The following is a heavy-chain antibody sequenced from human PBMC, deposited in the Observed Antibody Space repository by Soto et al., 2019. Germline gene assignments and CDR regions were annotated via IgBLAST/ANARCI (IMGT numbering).Heavy chain of an antibody. J-gene: IGHJ4*02. V-gene: IGHV4-59*08. CDR2: IYYGGTT. Sequence: SETLSLTCRLSGGSFSPNYWGWFRQSPGKGLEWVGYIYYGGTTSYNPSLKSRVTISLETSKSHFSLRLNSVTAADTGVYFCARILGPQVTGYVDSDYRWTIDQWGQGTLVTVSS. D-gene: IGHD4-4*01. CDR1: GGSFSPNY. CDR3: ARILGPQVTGYVDSDYRWTIDQ.